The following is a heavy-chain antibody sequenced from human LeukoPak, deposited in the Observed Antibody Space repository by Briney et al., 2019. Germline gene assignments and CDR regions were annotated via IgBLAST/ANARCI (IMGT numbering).Heavy chain of an antibody. V-gene: IGHV1-46*01. CDR3: ARAIGDGGNSNAFDI. J-gene: IGHJ3*02. Sequence: ASVKVSCKASGYTFTSYYMHWVRQAPGQGLEWMGIINPSGGSTSYAQKFQGRVTMTRDTSTSTVYMELSSLRSEDTAVYYCARAIGDGGNSNAFDIWGQGTMGTVSS. CDR2: INPSGGST. CDR1: GYTFTSYY. D-gene: IGHD4-23*01.